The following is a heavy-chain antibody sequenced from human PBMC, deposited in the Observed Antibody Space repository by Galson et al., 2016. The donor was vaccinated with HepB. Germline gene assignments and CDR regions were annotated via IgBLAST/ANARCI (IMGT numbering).Heavy chain of an antibody. D-gene: IGHD2-15*01. J-gene: IGHJ2*01. V-gene: IGHV4-59*08. CDR2: IYYSGST. CDR3: ARLAPVYWYFDL. CDR1: GGSISSYY. Sequence: SETLSLTCTVSGGSISSYYWSWIRQPPGKGLEWIGYIYYSGSTNDNPSLKSRVTISVDTSKNQLSLKLSSVTAADTAVYYCARLAPVYWYFDLWGRGTLVTVSS.